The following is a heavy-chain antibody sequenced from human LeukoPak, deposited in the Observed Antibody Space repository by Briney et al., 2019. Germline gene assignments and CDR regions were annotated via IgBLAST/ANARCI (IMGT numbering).Heavy chain of an antibody. Sequence: GGSLRLSCAASGFTFSSYSMNWVRQAPGKGLEWVSYISSSSSTIYYADSVKGRFTISRDNAKNSLYLQMNSLRAEDTAVYYCARGDDYYYYMDVWGEGTTVTVSS. J-gene: IGHJ6*03. V-gene: IGHV3-48*01. CDR1: GFTFSSYS. CDR3: ARGDDYYYYMDV. CDR2: ISSSSSTI.